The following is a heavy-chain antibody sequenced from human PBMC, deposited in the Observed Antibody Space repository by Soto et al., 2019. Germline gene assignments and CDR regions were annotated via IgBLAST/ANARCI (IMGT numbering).Heavy chain of an antibody. CDR2: IKSKTDGGTT. D-gene: IGHD6-13*01. V-gene: IGHV3-15*01. J-gene: IGHJ4*02. CDR1: GFTFSNAW. Sequence: GGSLRLSCAASGFTFSNAWMSWVRQAPGKGLEWVGRIKSKTDGGTTDYAAPVKGRFTISRDDSKNTLYLQMNSLKTEDTAVYYCTPCHTPIYSSSWYKPSDGGNYWGQGTLVTVSS. CDR3: TPCHTPIYSSSWYKPSDGGNY.